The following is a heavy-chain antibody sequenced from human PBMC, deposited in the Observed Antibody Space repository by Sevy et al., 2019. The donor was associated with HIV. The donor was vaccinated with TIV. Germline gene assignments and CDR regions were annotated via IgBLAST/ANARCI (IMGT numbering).Heavy chain of an antibody. J-gene: IGHJ5*02. Sequence: SETLSLTCTVSGGSISSSSYYWGWIRQPPGKGLEWIGSIYYSGSTYYNPSLKSRVTISVDTSKNQFSLKLSSVTAADTAVYYSARGKNYYDSSGTKGDWFDPWGQGTLVTVSS. CDR3: ARGKNYYDSSGTKGDWFDP. V-gene: IGHV4-39*01. D-gene: IGHD3-22*01. CDR1: GGSISSSSYY. CDR2: IYYSGST.